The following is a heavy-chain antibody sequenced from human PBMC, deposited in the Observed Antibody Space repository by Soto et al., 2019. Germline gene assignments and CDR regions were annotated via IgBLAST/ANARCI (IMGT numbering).Heavy chain of an antibody. CDR1: GRSITSGGYS. D-gene: IGHD2-21*01. CDR3: ASSAYDVVASSVWFDP. Sequence: QLQLQESGSGLVKPSETLSLNCAVSGRSITSGGYSWGWLRQPPGQGLEWIGYMYHSGNTYYNPSLKGRFAISLGHSWNQFSLRLNSVTAADTGVYFCASSAYDVVASSVWFDPWGQGTLVTVSS. J-gene: IGHJ5*02. V-gene: IGHV4-30-2*01. CDR2: MYHSGNT.